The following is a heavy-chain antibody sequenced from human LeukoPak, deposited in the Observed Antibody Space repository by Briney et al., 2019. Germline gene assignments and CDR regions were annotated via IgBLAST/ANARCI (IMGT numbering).Heavy chain of an antibody. V-gene: IGHV4-4*07. CDR3: ARHLYYDFWSGSMGFDY. Sequence: SETLSLTCTVSGGSISSYYWSWIRQPAGKGREWIGRIYTSGSTHYNPSLKSRVTMSVDTSKNQFSLKLSSVTAADTAVYYCARHLYYDFWSGSMGFDYWGQGTLVTVSS. CDR1: GGSISSYY. D-gene: IGHD3-3*01. J-gene: IGHJ4*02. CDR2: IYTSGST.